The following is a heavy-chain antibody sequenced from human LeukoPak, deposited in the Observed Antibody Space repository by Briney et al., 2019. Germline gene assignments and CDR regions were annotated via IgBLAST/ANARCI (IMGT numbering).Heavy chain of an antibody. J-gene: IGHJ6*02. CDR1: GGTFSSYA. CDR3: TLRAYYCSSTSCYDGTHGMDV. CDR2: IIPIFGTA. D-gene: IGHD2-2*01. V-gene: IGHV1-69*13. Sequence: SVKVSCKASGGTFSSYAISWVRQAPGQGLEWMGGIIPIFGTANYAQKFQGGVTITADESTSTAYMELSSLRSEDTAVYYCTLRAYYCSSTSCYDGTHGMDVWGQGTTVTVSS.